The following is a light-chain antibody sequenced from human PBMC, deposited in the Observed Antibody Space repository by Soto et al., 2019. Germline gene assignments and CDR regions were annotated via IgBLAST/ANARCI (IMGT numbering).Light chain of an antibody. J-gene: IGLJ2*01. CDR3: SSYTSSSTLVL. Sequence: QSVLTQPASVSGSPGQSITISCTGTSSDVGGYNYVSWYQQHPGKAPKLMIYEVSNRPSGVSNRFSDSKSGNTASLTISGLQAEDEADYYCSSYTSSSTLVLFGGGTKVTVL. CDR2: EVS. V-gene: IGLV2-14*01. CDR1: SSDVGGYNY.